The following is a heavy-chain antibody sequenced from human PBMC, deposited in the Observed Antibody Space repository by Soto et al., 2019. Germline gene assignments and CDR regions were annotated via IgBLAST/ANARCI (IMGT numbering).Heavy chain of an antibody. CDR3: ARHPPGYYYDSGGYPRLGGMDV. CDR1: GGSISSYY. Sequence: SETLSLTCTVSGGSISSYYWSWIRQPPGKGLEWIGYIFYSGSTNYNPSLKSRVTISVDTSKNQFSLKLSSVTAADTAVYYCARHPPGYYYDSGGYPRLGGMDVWGQGTTVTVSS. V-gene: IGHV4-59*08. D-gene: IGHD3-22*01. J-gene: IGHJ6*02. CDR2: IFYSGST.